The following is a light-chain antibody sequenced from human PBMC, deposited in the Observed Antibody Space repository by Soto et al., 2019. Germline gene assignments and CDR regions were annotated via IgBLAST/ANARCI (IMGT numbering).Light chain of an antibody. CDR2: KAS. CDR1: QTISSW. CDR3: QHYNSYSEA. Sequence: DIQITQSPSTLSGSVGDRVTITCLASQTISSWLAWYQQKPGKAPKLLIYKASTLKSGVTSRFSGSGSGTEFTLTISSLQPDDFATYYCQHYNSYSEAVGPGTKVEIK. V-gene: IGKV1-5*03. J-gene: IGKJ1*01.